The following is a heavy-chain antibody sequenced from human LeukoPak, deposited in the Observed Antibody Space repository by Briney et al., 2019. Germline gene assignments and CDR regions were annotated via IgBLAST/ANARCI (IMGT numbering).Heavy chain of an antibody. J-gene: IGHJ4*02. CDR3: AKATDSSGWYFDY. Sequence: GGSLRLSCAASGFTFSSYEMNWVRQAPGKGLEWVSYISSSGSTIYYADSVKGRFTISRDNSKNTLYLQMNSLRAEDTAVYYCAKATDSSGWYFDYWGQGTLVTVSS. CDR2: ISSSGSTI. CDR1: GFTFSSYE. D-gene: IGHD6-19*01. V-gene: IGHV3-48*03.